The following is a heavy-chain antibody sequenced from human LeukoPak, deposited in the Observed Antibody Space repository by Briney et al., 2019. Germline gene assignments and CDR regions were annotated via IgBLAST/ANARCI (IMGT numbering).Heavy chain of an antibody. CDR2: IKTGGSDT. J-gene: IGHJ4*02. CDR1: GFTFSRYW. D-gene: IGHD3-22*01. CDR3: AFHNSSGNFGY. Sequence: GGALRLSCAASGFTFSRYWMNWVRQAPGKGLVWVSRIKTGGSDTAYADSVKGRFTISRDNAKNTLYLQMNSLRPEDTAVYYCAFHNSSGNFGYWGQGTLVTVSS. V-gene: IGHV3-74*01.